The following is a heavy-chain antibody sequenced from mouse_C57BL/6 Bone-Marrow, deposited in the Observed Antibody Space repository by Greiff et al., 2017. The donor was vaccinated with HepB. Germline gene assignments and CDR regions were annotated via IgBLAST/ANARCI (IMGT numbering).Heavy chain of an antibody. CDR2: IYPGSGNT. CDR1: GYTFTDYY. Sequence: QVQLQQSGPELVKPGASVKISCKASGYTFTDYYINWVKQRPGEGLEWIGWIYPGSGNTKYNEKFKGKDTLNVDTSSSTAYRQLISRTSEDSAVYFCARLGGLRRYWYFDVWGTGTTVTVSS. J-gene: IGHJ1*03. D-gene: IGHD2-4*01. CDR3: ARLGGLRRYWYFDV. V-gene: IGHV1-84*01.